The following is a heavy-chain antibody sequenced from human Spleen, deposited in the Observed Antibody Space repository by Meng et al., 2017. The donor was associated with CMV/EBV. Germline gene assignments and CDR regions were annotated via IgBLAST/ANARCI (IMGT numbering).Heavy chain of an antibody. CDR2: IYNTGRD. CDR3: ARGGTIFGVVTQRRFDP. V-gene: IGHV4-61*08. J-gene: IGHJ5*02. Sequence: GSLRLSCTVSGASVSSDDYHWSWIRQPPGKELEWIGQIYNTGRDTYNPSLKSRVTISADTSKNQFSLKMSPVTAADTAVYYCARGGTIFGVVTQRRFDPWGQGTLVTVSS. CDR1: GASVSSDDYH. D-gene: IGHD3-3*01.